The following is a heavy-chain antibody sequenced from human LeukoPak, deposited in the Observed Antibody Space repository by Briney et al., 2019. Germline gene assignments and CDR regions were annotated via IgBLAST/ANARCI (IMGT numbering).Heavy chain of an antibody. CDR2: ISGSGGST. J-gene: IGHJ4*02. CDR1: GFTFSSYA. CDR3: ARAHWVPEVPAATHANY. Sequence: PGGSLRLSCAASGFTFSSYAMSWVRQAPGKGLEWVSAISGSGGSTYYADSVKGRFTISRDNSKNTLYQQMNSLRAEDTAVYYCARAHWVPEVPAATHANYWGQGTLVTVSS. D-gene: IGHD2-2*01. V-gene: IGHV3-23*01.